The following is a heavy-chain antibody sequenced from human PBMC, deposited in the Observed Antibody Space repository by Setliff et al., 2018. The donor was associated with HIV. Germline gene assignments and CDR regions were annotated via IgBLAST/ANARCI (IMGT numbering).Heavy chain of an antibody. D-gene: IGHD3-10*01. CDR3: ARRIDDSGSFPDKNWFDT. CDR2: IFSSGST. J-gene: IGHJ5*02. Sequence: SETLSLTCTVSGDSISSYSWNWIRQSPGGGLEWIGFIFSSGSTKYNPSLQSRVTMSIDTSKDQFSLRLTSVTAADTAVYYCARRIDDSGSFPDKNWFDTWGQGSLVTVSS. CDR1: GDSISSYS. V-gene: IGHV4-4*09.